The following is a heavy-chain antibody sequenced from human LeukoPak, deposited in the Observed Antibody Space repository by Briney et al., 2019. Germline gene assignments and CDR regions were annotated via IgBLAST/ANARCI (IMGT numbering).Heavy chain of an antibody. CDR2: IWYDGSNK. V-gene: IGHV3-33*06. J-gene: IGHJ4*02. D-gene: IGHD1-26*01. CDR1: GFTFSSYG. CDR3: AKDGGELPATFDY. Sequence: PGGSMRLSCAASGFTFSSYGMHWVRQAPGKGLEWVAVIWYDGSNKYYADSVKGRFTISRDNSKNTLYLQMNSLRAEDTAVYYCAKDGGELPATFDYWGQGTLVTVSS.